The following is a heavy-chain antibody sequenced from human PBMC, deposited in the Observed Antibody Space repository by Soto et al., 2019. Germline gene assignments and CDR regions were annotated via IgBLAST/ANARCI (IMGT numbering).Heavy chain of an antibody. CDR2: INHGGST. CDR3: ASGRSIEYSSSNWFDP. CDR1: GGSFSGYY. V-gene: IGHV4-34*01. D-gene: IGHD6-6*01. J-gene: IGHJ5*02. Sequence: NPSETLSLTCAVYGGSFSGYYWSWIRLPPGKGLEWIGEINHGGSTSYNPSLKSRVTITVDTSKNQFSLKLSSVTAADTAVYYCASGRSIEYSSSNWFDPWGQGSLVTVSS.